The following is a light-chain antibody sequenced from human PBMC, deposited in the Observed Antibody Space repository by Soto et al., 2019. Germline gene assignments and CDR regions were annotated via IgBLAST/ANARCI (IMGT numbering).Light chain of an antibody. J-gene: IGLJ1*01. CDR3: TSHIGSNTYV. Sequence: QSALTQPPSASGSPGQSVTISCTGTSSDVGGYNYVSWYQQHPGKAPKLMIYEVSKRPSGVPDRFSGSKSCNTASLTVSGLQAEDEADYYCTSHIGSNTYVFGTGTKLTVL. V-gene: IGLV2-8*01. CDR2: EVS. CDR1: SSDVGGYNY.